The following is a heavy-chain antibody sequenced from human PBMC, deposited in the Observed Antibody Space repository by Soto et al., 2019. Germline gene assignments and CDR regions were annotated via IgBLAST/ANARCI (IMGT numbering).Heavy chain of an antibody. CDR2: ISSDGETK. Sequence: QVRLVESGGGVVQPGRSLRLSCVASGFTFSTYGIHWVRQAPGKGLEWVGGISSDGETKYYADSVKGRFTISRDNSRNTMYRQMASLSTEDTAVYYCAKEVEVAGDLDYWGHGTLVTVTS. CDR1: GFTFSTYG. CDR3: AKEVEVAGDLDY. V-gene: IGHV3-30*18. J-gene: IGHJ4*01. D-gene: IGHD6-19*01.